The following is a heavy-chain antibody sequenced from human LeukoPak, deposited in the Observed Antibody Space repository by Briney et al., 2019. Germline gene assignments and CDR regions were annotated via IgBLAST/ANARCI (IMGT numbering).Heavy chain of an antibody. CDR1: GYTFTSYG. CDR2: ISAYNGNT. D-gene: IGHD2-2*01. CDR3: ARDHPYPVVPAASDY. J-gene: IGHJ4*02. V-gene: IGHV1-18*01. Sequence: ASVKVSCKASGYTFTSYGISWVRQAPGQGLEWMGWISAYNGNTNYAQKLQGRVTMTTDTSTSTAYMELRSLRSDDTAVYYCARDHPYPVVPAASDYWGQGTLVTVSS.